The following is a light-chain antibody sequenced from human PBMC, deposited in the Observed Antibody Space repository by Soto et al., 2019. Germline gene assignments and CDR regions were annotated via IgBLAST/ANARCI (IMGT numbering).Light chain of an antibody. J-gene: IGKJ1*01. Sequence: EIVMTQSRASRSLSPGERATLSCRASQSVSSNLAWYQQKPGQAPRLLIYGASTRATGIPARFSGSGSGTEFTLTISSLQSEDFAVYYCQQYNNWPPWTFGQGTKVDI. CDR1: QSVSSN. CDR2: GAS. CDR3: QQYNNWPPWT. V-gene: IGKV3-15*01.